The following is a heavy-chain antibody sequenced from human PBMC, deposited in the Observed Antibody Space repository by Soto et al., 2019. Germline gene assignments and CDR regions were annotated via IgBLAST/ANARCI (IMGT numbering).Heavy chain of an antibody. J-gene: IGHJ4*02. V-gene: IGHV1-69*13. CDR3: ARDRRDGYKFDY. CDR2: IIPIFGTA. Sequence: GASVKVSCKASGCTFSSYAISWVRQAPGQGLEWMGGIIPIFGTANYAQKFQGRVTITADESTSTAYMELSSLRSEDTAVYYCARDRRDGYKFDYWGQGTLVTVSS. CDR1: GCTFSSYA. D-gene: IGHD5-12*01.